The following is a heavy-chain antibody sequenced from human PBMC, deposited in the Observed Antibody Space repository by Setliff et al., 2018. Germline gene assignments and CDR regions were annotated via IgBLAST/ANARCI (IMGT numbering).Heavy chain of an antibody. D-gene: IGHD6-19*01. CDR2: IYHSGST. Sequence: SETLSLTCAVSGYSISSGYYWGWIRQPPGKGLEWIGSIYHSGSTYYNPSLKSRVTISVDTSKNQFSLKLSSVTAADTAVYYCARFEDLPSGYWGQGTLVTVSS. CDR3: ARFEDLPSGY. CDR1: GYSISSGYY. J-gene: IGHJ4*02. V-gene: IGHV4-38-2*01.